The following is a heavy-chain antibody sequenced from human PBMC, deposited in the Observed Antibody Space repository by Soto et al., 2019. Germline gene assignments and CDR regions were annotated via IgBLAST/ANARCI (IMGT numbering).Heavy chain of an antibody. CDR2: IYHSGST. V-gene: IGHV4-4*02. J-gene: IGHJ5*02. CDR3: ARGRYYYDSSGFTPPVNWFDP. D-gene: IGHD3-22*01. CDR1: GGSISSSNW. Sequence: QVQLQESGPGLVKPSGTLSLTCAVSGGSISSSNWWSWVRQPPGKGLEWIGEIYHSGSTNYNPSLKSRVTISVDKSKTQFSLKLSSVTAADTAVYYCARGRYYYDSSGFTPPVNWFDPWGQGTLVTVSS.